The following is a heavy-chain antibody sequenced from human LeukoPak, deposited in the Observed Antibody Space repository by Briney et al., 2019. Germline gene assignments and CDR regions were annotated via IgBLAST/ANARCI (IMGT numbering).Heavy chain of an antibody. CDR3: ASTLTLDY. CDR1: GFTFSSYW. CDR2: IKQDGSEK. Sequence: GGSLRLSCAASGFTFSSYWMCWVRQAPGKGLEWVAKIKQDGSEKYYVDSVKGRFTISRDNAKNSLCLQMNSLRAEDTAVYYCASTLTLDYWGQGTLVTVSS. V-gene: IGHV3-7*02. J-gene: IGHJ4*02.